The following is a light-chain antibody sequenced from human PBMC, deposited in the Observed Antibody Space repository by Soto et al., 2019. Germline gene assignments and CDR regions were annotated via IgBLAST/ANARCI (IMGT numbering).Light chain of an antibody. Sequence: EIVLTQSPGTLSLSPGERATLSCRASQSVSSSYLAWYQQKPGQAPRLLIYGASSRATGIPDRFSGSGSGTDFTLTISRPEPEDFAVYYCQHYGSSLITFGQGTRLEIK. V-gene: IGKV3-20*01. CDR1: QSVSSSY. J-gene: IGKJ5*01. CDR2: GAS. CDR3: QHYGSSLIT.